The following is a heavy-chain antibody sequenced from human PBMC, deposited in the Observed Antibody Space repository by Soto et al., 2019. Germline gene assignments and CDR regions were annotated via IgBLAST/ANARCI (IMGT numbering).Heavy chain of an antibody. CDR1: GGSINSVNW. Sequence: HVQPQESGPGLVKPSDTMSLTCAVSGGSINSVNWWSWVRQSPGKGLEWIGEMHPGGSTNYNPSLKSRVTVSMDKSRNQFFLKISSVTAADTAVYFCARHGHNIYGFDVWGRGTTVTVSS. V-gene: IGHV4-4*02. CDR2: MHPGGST. CDR3: ARHGHNIYGFDV. D-gene: IGHD5-12*01. J-gene: IGHJ6*01.